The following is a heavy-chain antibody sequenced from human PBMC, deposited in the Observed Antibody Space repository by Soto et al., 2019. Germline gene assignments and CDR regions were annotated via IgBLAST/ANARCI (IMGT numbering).Heavy chain of an antibody. CDR2: IYHSGST. CDR3: ASAGAIWFGELSYYGMDV. D-gene: IGHD3-10*01. V-gene: IGHV4-4*02. J-gene: IGHJ6*02. CDR1: GGSICSSNW. Sequence: SETLYLTCAVSGGSICSSNWWSWVRQPPGKGLEWIGEIYHSGSTNYNPSLKSRVTISVDKSKNQFSLKLSSVTAADTAVYYCASAGAIWFGELSYYGMDVWGQGTTVNVSS.